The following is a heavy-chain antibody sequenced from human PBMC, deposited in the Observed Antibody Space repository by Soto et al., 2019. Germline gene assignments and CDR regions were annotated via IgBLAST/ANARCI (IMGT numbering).Heavy chain of an antibody. J-gene: IGHJ3*02. CDR3: AKTRIFGVVPSPAAFDI. CDR1: EGRIISYG. V-gene: IGHV5-51*01. D-gene: IGHD3-3*01. Sequence: HLVPIRICRKVAEGRIISYGVGRIRQMPGKGLEWMGIIYPGDSDTRYSPSFQGQVTISADKSISTAYLQWSSLKASDTAMYYCAKTRIFGVVPSPAAFDIWGQGTMVTVSS. CDR2: IYPGDSDT.